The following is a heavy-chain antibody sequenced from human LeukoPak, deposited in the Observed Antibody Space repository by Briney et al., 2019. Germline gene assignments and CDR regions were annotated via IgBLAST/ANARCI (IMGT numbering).Heavy chain of an antibody. D-gene: IGHD6-25*01. Sequence: GGSLRLSCAASGFTFSDYYMSWIRQAPGKGLEWVSYISSSGSTIYYADSVKGRFTISRDNAKNSLYLQMNSLRAEDTAVYYCARWNSSGPRYYYYGMDDWGQGTTVTVSS. J-gene: IGHJ6*02. CDR1: GFTFSDYY. CDR2: ISSSGSTI. CDR3: ARWNSSGPRYYYYGMDD. V-gene: IGHV3-11*01.